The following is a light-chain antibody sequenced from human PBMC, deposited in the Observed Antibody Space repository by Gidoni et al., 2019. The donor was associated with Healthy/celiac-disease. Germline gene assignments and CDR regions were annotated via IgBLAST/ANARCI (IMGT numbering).Light chain of an antibody. Sequence: AIRMTQSPSSFSASTGDRVTITCRASQGISSYLAWYQQKPGKAPKLLIYAASTLQSGVPSRFSGSGSGTNFTLTISCLQSEDFATYYCQQYYSYPLNVXQGTRLEIK. J-gene: IGKJ5*01. CDR3: QQYYSYPLN. CDR1: QGISSY. V-gene: IGKV1-8*01. CDR2: AAS.